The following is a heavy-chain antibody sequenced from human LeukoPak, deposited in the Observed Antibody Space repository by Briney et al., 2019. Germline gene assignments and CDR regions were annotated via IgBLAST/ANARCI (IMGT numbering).Heavy chain of an antibody. J-gene: IGHJ4*02. V-gene: IGHV3-64*04. D-gene: IGHD2-2*01. CDR2: ISKNGGNT. Sequence: GGSLRLSCLGSGFTFSWYGMNWVRQAPGRGLEYVSAISKNGGNTYYVDSVKGRFTISRDNAKNSLYLQMNSLRAEDTAVYYCARRYCSSTSCLIDYWGQGTLVTVSS. CDR3: ARRYCSSTSCLIDY. CDR1: GFTFSWYG.